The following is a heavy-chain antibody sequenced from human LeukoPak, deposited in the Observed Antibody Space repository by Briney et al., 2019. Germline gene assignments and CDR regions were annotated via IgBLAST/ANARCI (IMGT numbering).Heavy chain of an antibody. D-gene: IGHD5-24*01. CDR1: GFTFSSYS. V-gene: IGHV3-7*04. J-gene: IGHJ4*02. Sequence: LGGSLRLSCAGSGFTFSSYSMTWVRQAPGKGQEWVASIKEDGSEKFYVDAVKGRFTISIDNAKKSLYLQMNSLTAEDAAVYYCARGRDNVYWGQGTLVTVSS. CDR3: ARGRDNVY. CDR2: IKEDGSEK.